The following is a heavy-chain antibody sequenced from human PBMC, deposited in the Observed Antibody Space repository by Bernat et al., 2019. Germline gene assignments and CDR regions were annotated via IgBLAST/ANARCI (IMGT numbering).Heavy chain of an antibody. CDR3: ARSLLVTSRNDAFEI. CDR2: ISRSGGSI. Sequence: EVQLVESGGGLVKPGGSLRLSCAASGFTFSSYSMNWVRQAPGKGLEWVSSISRSGGSIYCADAVKGRFTISRDNAKNSLFLQMDSLRAEDTAVYYCARSLLVTSRNDAFEIWGQGTTVTVSS. CDR1: GFTFSSYS. V-gene: IGHV3-21*01. J-gene: IGHJ3*02. D-gene: IGHD2-21*02.